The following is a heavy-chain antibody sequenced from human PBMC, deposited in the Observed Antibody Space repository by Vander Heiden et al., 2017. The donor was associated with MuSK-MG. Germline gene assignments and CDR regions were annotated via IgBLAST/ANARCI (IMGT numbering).Heavy chain of an antibody. CDR2: IIPVLNIA. J-gene: IGHJ6*03. V-gene: IGHV1-69*10. CDR3: ARDLTRRGGSYYYYMDV. Sequence: QFQLVQSGAEMMKPGSSVKVSCKASGGPFTNYAISWVRQAPGQGLEWMGGIIPVLNIATYGQKFQDRLSITADRSTTTADMELSSLTSEEKDVYFCARDLTRRGGSYYYYMDVWGQGTTVSVS. D-gene: IGHD3-10*01. CDR1: GGPFTNYA.